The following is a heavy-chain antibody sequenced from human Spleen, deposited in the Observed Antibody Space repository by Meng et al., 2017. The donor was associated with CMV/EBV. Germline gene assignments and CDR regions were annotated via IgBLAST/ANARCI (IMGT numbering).Heavy chain of an antibody. CDR3: AREESQIVAAEDAELDP. Sequence: ASVKVSCKTSGYTFTGYYIHWVRQAPGQGLEWMGWINPNSGGTNYAQKFQGRVTMTRYTSISTAYMELSRLRSDDTAVYYCAREESQIVAAEDAELDPWGQGTLVTVSS. CDR2: INPNSGGT. CDR1: GYTFTGYY. D-gene: IGHD6-13*01. V-gene: IGHV1-2*02. J-gene: IGHJ5*02.